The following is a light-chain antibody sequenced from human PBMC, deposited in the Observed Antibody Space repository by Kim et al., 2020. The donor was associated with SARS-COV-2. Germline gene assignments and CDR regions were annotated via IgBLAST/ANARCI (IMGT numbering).Light chain of an antibody. CDR2: GND. Sequence: SVTISCTGSRSNLGADYDVHLYQQVPGTAPKLLIYGNDNRPSGVPDRFSGSKSGTSASLAITGLQAEDEADYYCQSFDSSLRGWVFGGGTKLTVL. V-gene: IGLV1-40*01. CDR1: RSNLGADYD. J-gene: IGLJ3*02. CDR3: QSFDSSLRGWV.